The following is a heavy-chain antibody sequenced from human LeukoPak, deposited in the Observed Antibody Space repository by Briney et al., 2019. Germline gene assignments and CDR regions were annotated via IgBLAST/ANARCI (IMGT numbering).Heavy chain of an antibody. Sequence: SETLSLTCAVSGGSVSSGGYSWSWIRQPPGKGLEWIGYIYHSGSTYYNPSLKSRVTISVDRSKNQFSLNLSSVTAADTAVYYCARYYYDSSGYFRYLDSWGQGTLVTVSS. V-gene: IGHV4-30-2*01. CDR3: ARYYYDSSGYFRYLDS. D-gene: IGHD3-22*01. CDR1: GGSVSSGGYS. CDR2: IYHSGST. J-gene: IGHJ4*02.